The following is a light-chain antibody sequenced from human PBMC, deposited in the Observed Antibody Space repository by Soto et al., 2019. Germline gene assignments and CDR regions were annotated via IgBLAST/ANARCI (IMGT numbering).Light chain of an antibody. CDR1: QNIDSTF. CDR3: HQYDTSPRT. Sequence: EIVLTQSPGTLSLSPGERATLSCRASQNIDSTFLTWYQQRPGQPPRLLIYGASNRAPDIADRFSGSGSGTDFTLTISEVEPEDFAVYYCHQYDTSPRTFGQGTRVEMK. CDR2: GAS. V-gene: IGKV3-20*01. J-gene: IGKJ1*01.